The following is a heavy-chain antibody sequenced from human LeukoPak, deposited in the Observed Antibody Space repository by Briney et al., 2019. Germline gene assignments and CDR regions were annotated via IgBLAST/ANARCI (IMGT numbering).Heavy chain of an antibody. CDR3: VKTMVTFGRLIRSEAFDV. J-gene: IGHJ3*01. Sequence: GGTLRLSCLASGFIFNNYSVHWVRHPPGKALEYVSGINSDGSSTKYADAVKDRFPISRDNSRNTLYLQMNSLRPEDTALYHCVKTMVTFGRLIRSEAFDVWGQGTKVTVSS. V-gene: IGHV3-64D*06. CDR2: INSDGSST. D-gene: IGHD3-16*01. CDR1: GFIFNNYS.